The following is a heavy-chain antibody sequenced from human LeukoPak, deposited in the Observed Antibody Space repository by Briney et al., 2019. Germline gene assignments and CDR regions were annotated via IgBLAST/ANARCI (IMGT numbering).Heavy chain of an antibody. V-gene: IGHV4-59*01. D-gene: IGHD3-10*01. CDR3: ARSRYYGSVGFDH. CDR2: IYYSGST. Sequence: SETLSLTCTASGGSISSYYWSWIRQPPGKGLEWIGYIYYSGSTNYNPSLKSRVTISVDTSKNQFSLKLSSVTAADTAVYYCARSRYYGSVGFDHWGQGTLVTVSS. J-gene: IGHJ4*02. CDR1: GGSISSYY.